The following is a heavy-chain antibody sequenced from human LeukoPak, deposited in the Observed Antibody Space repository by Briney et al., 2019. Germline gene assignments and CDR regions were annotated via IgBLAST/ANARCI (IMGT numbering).Heavy chain of an antibody. J-gene: IGHJ4*02. CDR1: GFTFSGSA. V-gene: IGHV3-73*01. CDR2: IRSKANSYTT. CDR3: KAGTFDY. Sequence: GGSVRLSCAASGFTFSGSAMHWARQASGKGLEWVGRIRSKANSYTTAYAASVKGRFTISRDDSKNTAYLQMNSLKTEDTAVYYCKAGTFDYWGQGTLVTVSS. D-gene: IGHD6-19*01.